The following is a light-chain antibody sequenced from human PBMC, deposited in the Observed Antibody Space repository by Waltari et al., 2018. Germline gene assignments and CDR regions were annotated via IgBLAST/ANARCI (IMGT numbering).Light chain of an antibody. J-gene: IGLJ7*01. Sequence: QSCLPQPPSVSAPPGQRVTIPCPGGSSNIGNNYVSCYRQFPGPAPKLLIYEDSERPSGIPGRFSGAKSGTSATLDITGLQAGDEADYYCGTWDSSLSGAVFGGGTHLTVL. CDR3: GTWDSSLSGAV. CDR2: EDS. CDR1: SSNIGNNY. V-gene: IGLV1-51*02.